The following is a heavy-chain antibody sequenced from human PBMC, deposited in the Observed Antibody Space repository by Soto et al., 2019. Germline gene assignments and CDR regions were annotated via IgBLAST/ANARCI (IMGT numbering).Heavy chain of an antibody. CDR3: ARVAVAGGGWFDP. V-gene: IGHV1-2*02. CDR2: INPNSGGT. CDR1: VYTFTRYY. Sequence: SAKVSWKSSVYTFTRYYMHCVRQAPGQGLEWMGWINPNSGGTNYAQKFQGRVTMTRDTSISTAYMELSRLRSDDTAVYYCARVAVAGGGWFDPWGQGTLVIVSS. D-gene: IGHD6-19*01. J-gene: IGHJ5*02.